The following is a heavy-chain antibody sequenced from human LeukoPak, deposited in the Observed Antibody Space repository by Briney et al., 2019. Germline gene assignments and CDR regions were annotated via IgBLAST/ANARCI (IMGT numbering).Heavy chain of an antibody. CDR3: ARLNHYGDYVDC. J-gene: IGHJ4*02. Sequence: PSQTLSLTCTVSGGSISSGGYYWSWIRQHPGKGLEWIGYIYYSGSTYYNPSLKSRVTISVDTSKNQFSLKLSSVTAADTAVYYCARLNHYGDYVDCWGQGTLVTVSS. V-gene: IGHV4-31*03. CDR1: GGSISSGGYY. CDR2: IYYSGST. D-gene: IGHD4-17*01.